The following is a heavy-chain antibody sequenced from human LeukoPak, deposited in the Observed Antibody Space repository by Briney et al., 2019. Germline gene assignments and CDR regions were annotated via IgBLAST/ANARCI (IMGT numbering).Heavy chain of an antibody. CDR3: ARRYSSYHWD. Sequence: GGSLRLSCAASGFTFSSYGMHWVRQAPGKGLEWVAFIRYDGSNKYYADSVKGRFTISRDNAKNSLYLQMNSLRVEDTAVYYCARRYSSYHWDWGQGTLVTVSS. D-gene: IGHD5-12*01. CDR1: GFTFSSYG. V-gene: IGHV3-30*02. CDR2: IRYDGSNK. J-gene: IGHJ4*02.